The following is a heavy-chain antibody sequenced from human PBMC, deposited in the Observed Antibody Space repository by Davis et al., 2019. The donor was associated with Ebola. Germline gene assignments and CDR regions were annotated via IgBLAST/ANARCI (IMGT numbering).Heavy chain of an antibody. Sequence: GESLKISCAASGFTFSSYSMNCVRQAPGKGLEWVSSISSSSSYIYYADSVKGRFTISRDNAKTSLYLQMNSLRAEDTAVYYCAKVLIAEYFDWSHVGFDPWSQGTLGTVSS. CDR3: AKVLIAEYFDWSHVGFDP. V-gene: IGHV3-21*01. J-gene: IGHJ5*02. D-gene: IGHD3-9*01. CDR1: GFTFSSYS. CDR2: ISSSSSYI.